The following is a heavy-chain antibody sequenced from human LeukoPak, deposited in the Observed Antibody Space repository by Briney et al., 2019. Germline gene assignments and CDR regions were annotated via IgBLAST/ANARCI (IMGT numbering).Heavy chain of an antibody. Sequence: SETLSLTCTVSGGSISSSSYYWGWIRQPPGKGLEWIGSIYYSGSSYYNPSLKSRVTISVHTSKNQFSLKLSSVTAADTAVYYCARHVDTATDYFDYWGQGALVTVSS. J-gene: IGHJ4*02. D-gene: IGHD5-18*01. V-gene: IGHV4-39*01. CDR2: IYYSGSS. CDR3: ARHVDTATDYFDY. CDR1: GGSISSSSYY.